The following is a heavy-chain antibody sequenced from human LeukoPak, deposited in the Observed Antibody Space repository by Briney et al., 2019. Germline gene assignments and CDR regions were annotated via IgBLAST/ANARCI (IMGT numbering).Heavy chain of an antibody. CDR1: GGSISSSSYY. CDR2: IYYSGST. J-gene: IGHJ4*02. D-gene: IGHD6-19*01. Sequence: PSETLSLTCTVSGGSISSSSYYWGWIRQPPGKGLEWIGSIYYSGSTYHNPSLKSRVTISVDTSKNQFSLKLSSVTAADTAVYYCARTVAVAGRRDFDYWGQGTLVTVSS. V-gene: IGHV4-39*01. CDR3: ARTVAVAGRRDFDY.